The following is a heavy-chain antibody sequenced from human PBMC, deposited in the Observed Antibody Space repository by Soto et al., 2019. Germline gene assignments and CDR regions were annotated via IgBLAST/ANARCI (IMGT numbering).Heavy chain of an antibody. CDR3: ASVTFGGVVLAH. J-gene: IGHJ4*02. V-gene: IGHV4-59*01. CDR1: ADSFSKYY. Sequence: KTSETLSLTCIVSADSFSKYYWTWIRQPPGEGLEWIGYIYFNGNTNYNPSLKGRVTISIDTSKKQFSLNLSSVTAADTAVYYCASVTFGGVVLAHWGQGTLVTVSS. D-gene: IGHD3-16*01. CDR2: IYFNGNT.